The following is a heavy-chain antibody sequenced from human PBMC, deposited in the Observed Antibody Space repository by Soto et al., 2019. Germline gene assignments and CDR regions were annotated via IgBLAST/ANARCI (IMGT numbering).Heavy chain of an antibody. CDR2: ISYDGSKK. V-gene: IGHV3-30*18. Sequence: QVQLVESGGGVVQPGRSLRLSCAASGFTFTTYAMHWVRQAPGKGLEWVALISYDGSKKYYADSVKGRFTISRDNSKNTLYLQMNSLRAEDTAVYYCAQGGYTGGYYGGGYFDYWGQGTLVTVSS. D-gene: IGHD1-26*01. CDR3: AQGGYTGGYYGGGYFDY. CDR1: GFTFTTYA. J-gene: IGHJ4*02.